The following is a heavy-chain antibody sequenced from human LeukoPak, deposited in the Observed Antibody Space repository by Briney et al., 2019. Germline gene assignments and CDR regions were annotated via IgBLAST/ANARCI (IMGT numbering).Heavy chain of an antibody. Sequence: GRSLRLSCVTSGFSVSDNYMKWVSPAPGKGLECGAVIHCDGTTFYADSVKDRFTISRDNSKITLYSQMNSLRAEDTAVYYSASGGSSYGGIDYWGQGTLVTVSS. CDR2: IHCDGTT. V-gene: IGHV3-66*01. J-gene: IGHJ4*02. CDR3: ASGGSSYGGIDY. D-gene: IGHD5-18*01. CDR1: GFSVSDNY.